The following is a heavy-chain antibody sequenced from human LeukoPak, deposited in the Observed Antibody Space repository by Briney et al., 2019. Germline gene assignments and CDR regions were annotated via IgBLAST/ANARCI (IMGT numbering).Heavy chain of an antibody. V-gene: IGHV3-43D*03. CDR2: ISWDGGST. CDR1: GFTFDDYA. J-gene: IGHJ4*02. CDR3: AKDNGGIAAAGTTPDY. D-gene: IGHD6-13*01. Sequence: GSLRLSCAASGFTFDDYAMHWVRQAPGKGLEWVSLISWDGGSTYYAGSVKGRFTISRDNSKNSLYLQMNSLRAEDTALYYCAKDNGGIAAAGTTPDYWGQGTLVTVSS.